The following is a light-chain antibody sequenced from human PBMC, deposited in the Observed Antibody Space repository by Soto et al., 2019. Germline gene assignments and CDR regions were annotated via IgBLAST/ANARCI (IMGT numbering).Light chain of an antibody. J-gene: IGKJ1*01. CDR2: GAS. Sequence: EIVLTQSPGTLSFSPGERATLSCRASQSVSSDYLAWYQQKPGQAPRLLIYGASTRATGIPARFSGSGSGTEFTLTISSLQSEDFAVYYCQQYNNWPPITFGQGTKVDI. V-gene: IGKV3-15*01. CDR1: QSVSSD. CDR3: QQYNNWPPIT.